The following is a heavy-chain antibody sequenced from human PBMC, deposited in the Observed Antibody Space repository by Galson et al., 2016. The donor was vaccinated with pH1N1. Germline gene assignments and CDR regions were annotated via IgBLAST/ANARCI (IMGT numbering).Heavy chain of an antibody. CDR1: GFTFSSHA. CDR3: AKQGPILTGLPTFARNYYHYMDV. D-gene: IGHD2-15*01. V-gene: IGHV3-23*01. CDR2: ISGSGGIT. J-gene: IGHJ6*03. Sequence: SLRLSCAASGFTFSSHAMNWVRQAPGKGLEWVSIISGSGGITYYADSVEGRFTISRDNSKSTLSLQVNSLRAEDTATYYCAKQGPILTGLPTFARNYYHYMDVWGKGTTVTVSS.